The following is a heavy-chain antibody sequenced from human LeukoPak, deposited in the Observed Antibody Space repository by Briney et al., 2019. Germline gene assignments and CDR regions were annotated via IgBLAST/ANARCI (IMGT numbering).Heavy chain of an antibody. Sequence: GESLNISCKGSGYIFPNYWIAWVRPMPGKGLEWLGIIYPGDSDTKYSPSFEGQVTLSADKSINTAYLQWSSLTASDTAMYYCARLTDYYDSSGYYRNYNWFDPWGQGTLVTASS. J-gene: IGHJ5*02. V-gene: IGHV5-51*01. CDR2: IYPGDSDT. CDR3: ARLTDYYDSSGYYRNYNWFDP. CDR1: GYIFPNYW. D-gene: IGHD3-22*01.